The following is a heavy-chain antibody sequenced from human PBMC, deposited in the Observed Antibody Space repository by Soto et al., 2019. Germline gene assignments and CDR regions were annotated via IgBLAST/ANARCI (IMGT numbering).Heavy chain of an antibody. CDR1: GGTFSSYA. Sequence: GASVKVSCKASGGTFSSYAISWVRQAPGQGLEWMGGIIPIFGTANYAQKFQGRVTITADESTSTAYMELNSLRAEDTAVYYCARERENWSGYDSYYYYGMDVWGQGTTVTVSS. D-gene: IGHD3-3*01. CDR3: ARERENWSGYDSYYYYGMDV. V-gene: IGHV1-69*13. J-gene: IGHJ6*02. CDR2: IIPIFGTA.